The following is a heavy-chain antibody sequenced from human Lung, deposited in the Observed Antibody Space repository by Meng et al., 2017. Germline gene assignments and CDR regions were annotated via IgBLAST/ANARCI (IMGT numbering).Heavy chain of an antibody. CDR3: VRSSGWVRTGFDP. CDR2: IGHSGVT. V-gene: IGHV4-39*01. D-gene: IGHD6-19*01. Sequence: QPQLQESGPGLVKPSEAPSLTCCVSGGSIITSGYSWGWIRQPPGKGLEWIGSIGHSGVTYYTPSLRSRVTVSIDTSKNQFFLEVTSVTAADTAVYYCVRSSGWVRTGFDPWGQGTLVTVSS. CDR1: GGSIITSGYS. J-gene: IGHJ5*02.